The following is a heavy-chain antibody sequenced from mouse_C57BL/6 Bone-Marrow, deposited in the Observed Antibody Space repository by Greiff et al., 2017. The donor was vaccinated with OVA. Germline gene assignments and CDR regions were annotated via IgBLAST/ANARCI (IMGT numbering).Heavy chain of an antibody. D-gene: IGHD1-1*01. V-gene: IGHV5-4*03. Sequence: EVKLMESGGGLVKPGGSLKLSCAASGFTFSSYAMSWVRQTPEKRLEWVATISDGGSYTYYPDNVKGRFTISRDNAKNNLYLQMSHLKSEDTAMYYCATYYYGKGFDYWGQGTTLTVSS. CDR3: ATYYYGKGFDY. J-gene: IGHJ2*01. CDR2: ISDGGSYT. CDR1: GFTFSSYA.